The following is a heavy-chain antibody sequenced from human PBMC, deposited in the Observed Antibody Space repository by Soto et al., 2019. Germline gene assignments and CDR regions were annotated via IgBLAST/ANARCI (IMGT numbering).Heavy chain of an antibody. CDR3: AREGRDGYNFGFYYYGMDV. D-gene: IGHD5-12*01. J-gene: IGHJ6*02. CDR2: ISAYNGNT. V-gene: IGHV1-18*01. Sequence: GASVKVCCKASGYTFASYGSIWVRQDPGQGLEWMGWISAYNGNTNYAQKLQGRVTMTTDTSTSTAYMELRSLRSDDTAVYYCAREGRDGYNFGFYYYGMDVWGQGTTVTVSS. CDR1: GYTFASYG.